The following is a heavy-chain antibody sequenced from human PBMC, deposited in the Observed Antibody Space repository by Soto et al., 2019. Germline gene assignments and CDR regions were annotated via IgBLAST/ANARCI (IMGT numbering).Heavy chain of an antibody. CDR3: ARDRTLPYSGSWLSYYFDY. Sequence: ASVKVSCKASGYTFTSYYMHWVRQAPGQGLEWMGIINPSGGSTSYAQKFQGRVTMTRDTSTSTVYMELSSLRSEDTAVYYCARDRTLPYSGSWLSYYFDYWGQGTLVTVSS. CDR1: GYTFTSYY. V-gene: IGHV1-46*03. CDR2: INPSGGST. J-gene: IGHJ4*02. D-gene: IGHD6-13*01.